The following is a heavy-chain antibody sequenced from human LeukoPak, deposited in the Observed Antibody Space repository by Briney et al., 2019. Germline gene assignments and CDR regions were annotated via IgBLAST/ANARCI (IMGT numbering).Heavy chain of an antibody. V-gene: IGHV3-9*01. D-gene: IGHD3-22*01. CDR3: AKDIYNYYDSSGYGY. J-gene: IGHJ4*02. CDR1: GFTFSSYA. Sequence: GGSLRLSCAASGFTFSSYAMSWVRQPPGKGLEWVSGISWNSGRTGYADSVKGRFTISRDNAKNSLYLQMNSLRAEDTALYYCAKDIYNYYDSSGYGYWGQGTLVTVSP. CDR2: ISWNSGRT.